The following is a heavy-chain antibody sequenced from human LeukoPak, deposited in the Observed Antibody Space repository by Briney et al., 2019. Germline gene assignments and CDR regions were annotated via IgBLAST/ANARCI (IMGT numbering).Heavy chain of an antibody. CDR2: IIPIFGIL. J-gene: IGHJ3*02. D-gene: IGHD1-26*01. Sequence: SVKVSCKASGGTFSSYTISWVRQAPGQGLEWMGGIIPIFGILQYAQKFRGRVTITADETTSTAYMELSSLRSEDTAVYYCARSVEWEPTRYDAFDIWGQGTMVTVSS. V-gene: IGHV1-69*13. CDR3: ARSVEWEPTRYDAFDI. CDR1: GGTFSSYT.